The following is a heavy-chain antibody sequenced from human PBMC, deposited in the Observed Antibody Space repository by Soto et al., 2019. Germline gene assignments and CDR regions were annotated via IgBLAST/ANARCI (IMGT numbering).Heavy chain of an antibody. CDR2: ISANNGNT. Sequence: GASVKVSCKASGYTFTIDVVSWVRQAPGQGLEWMGWISANNGNTKYAQNFQGRVTMTTDTSTSTAYMELRSLRSDDTAVYYCARAYSPGLFDPWGQGTLVTVSS. CDR3: ARAYSPGLFDP. D-gene: IGHD2-15*01. CDR1: GYTFTIDV. V-gene: IGHV1-18*01. J-gene: IGHJ5*02.